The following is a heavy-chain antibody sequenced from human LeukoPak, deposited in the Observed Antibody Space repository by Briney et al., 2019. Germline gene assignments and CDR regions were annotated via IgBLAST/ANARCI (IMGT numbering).Heavy chain of an antibody. Sequence: NPSQTLSLTCTVSGGSISSGSYDWYWIRQPAGKGLEWIGHLYTSGSMSYNPSLKSRVTISVDTSKNQFSLKLSSVTAADTAVYYCARDGSGEWGQGTLVTVSS. CDR3: ARDGSGE. J-gene: IGHJ4*02. CDR1: GGSISSGSYD. V-gene: IGHV4-61*09. CDR2: LYTSGSM. D-gene: IGHD3-10*01.